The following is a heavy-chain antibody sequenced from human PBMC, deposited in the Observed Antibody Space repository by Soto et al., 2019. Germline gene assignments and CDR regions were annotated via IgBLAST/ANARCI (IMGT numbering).Heavy chain of an antibody. D-gene: IGHD3-22*01. CDR3: ARDWASSSSYYVEYGMDA. CDR2: IYYNGKT. V-gene: IGHV4-30-4*01. Sequence: SETPSLTCTVSGGSTNSANYYWSWIRQAPGKGLEWIGYIYYNGKTYYNPSLKSRITISVDTSKNQFSLKLRSVTAADTAVYYCARDWASSSSYYVEYGMDAWGQGTTVTVSS. CDR1: GGSTNSANYY. J-gene: IGHJ6*02.